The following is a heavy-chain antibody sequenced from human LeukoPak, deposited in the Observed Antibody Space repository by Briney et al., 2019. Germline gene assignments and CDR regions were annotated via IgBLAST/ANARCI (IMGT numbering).Heavy chain of an antibody. J-gene: IGHJ6*03. CDR3: PRDRYKSGSYFDFMDV. D-gene: IGHD1-26*01. CDR2: IIPIFGTA. CDR1: GGTFSSYL. Sequence: SVKVSCKACGGTFSSYLIRGVRQAPGQGLEWMGGIIPIFGTANYAQKLQGRVTITADESTSTASLEPSSLRSEDTAVYYCPRDRYKSGSYFDFMDVWGKGTTVTVSS. V-gene: IGHV1-69*01.